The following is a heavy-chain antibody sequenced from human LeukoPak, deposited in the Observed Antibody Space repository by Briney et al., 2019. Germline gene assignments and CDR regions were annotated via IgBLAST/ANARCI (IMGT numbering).Heavy chain of an antibody. CDR2: IYYSGST. CDR3: ARIYSSGWYHWFDS. V-gene: IGHV4-59*12. CDR1: GGSISSYY. D-gene: IGHD6-19*01. J-gene: IGHJ5*01. Sequence: SETLSLTCTVSGGSISSYYWSWIRQPPGKGLEWIAYIYYSGSTNYNPSLKSRVTILVDTSKNQFSLKLNSVTAADTAFYYCARIYSSGWYHWFDSWGQGTLVTVSS.